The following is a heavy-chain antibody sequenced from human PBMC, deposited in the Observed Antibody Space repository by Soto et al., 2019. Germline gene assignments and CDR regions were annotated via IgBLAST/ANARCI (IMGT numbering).Heavy chain of an antibody. CDR2: IYYSGST. D-gene: IGHD2-2*01. CDR1: GGSISSYY. Sequence: QVQLQESGPGLVKPSETLSLTCTVSGGSISSYYWSWIRQPPGKGLEWIGYIYYSGSTNYNPSLKSRVTISVDTSKNQFSLKLSSVTAADTDVYYCARAGYAVLFDYWGQGTLVTVSS. V-gene: IGHV4-59*01. CDR3: ARAGYAVLFDY. J-gene: IGHJ4*02.